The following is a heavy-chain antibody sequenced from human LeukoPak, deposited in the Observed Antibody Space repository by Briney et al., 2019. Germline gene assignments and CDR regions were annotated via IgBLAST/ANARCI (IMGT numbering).Heavy chain of an antibody. CDR1: GGSISSGGYY. J-gene: IGHJ4*02. CDR2: IYHSGST. D-gene: IGHD2-2*01. CDR3: AREGYCSSTSCSIDY. Sequence: PSETLSLTCTVSGGSISSGGYYWSWIRQPPGKGLEWIGYIYHSGSTYYNPSLKSRVTISVDRSKNQFSLKLSSVTAADTAVYYCAREGYCSSTSCSIDYWGQGTLVTVSS. V-gene: IGHV4-30-2*01.